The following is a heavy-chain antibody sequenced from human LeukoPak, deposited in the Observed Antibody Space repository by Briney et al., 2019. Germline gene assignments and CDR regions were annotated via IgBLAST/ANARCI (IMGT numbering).Heavy chain of an antibody. V-gene: IGHV3-74*01. J-gene: IGHJ2*01. Sequence: GGSLRLSCAASGFTFSSYWMHWVRQAPGKGLVWVSRINIDGSSTNYADSVKGRFTISRDNAKNTVYLQMNSLRAEDTAVYYCVREISWYFDLWGRGTLVTVSS. CDR3: VREISWYFDL. CDR1: GFTFSSYW. CDR2: INIDGSST.